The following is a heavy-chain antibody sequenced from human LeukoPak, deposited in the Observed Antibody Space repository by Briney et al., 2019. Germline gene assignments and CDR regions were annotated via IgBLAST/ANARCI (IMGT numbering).Heavy chain of an antibody. J-gene: IGHJ6*02. CDR3: ARDPNNYYGMDV. V-gene: IGHV1-69*04. Sequence: SVKVSCTASGGTFSSYAISWVRQAPGQGLEWMGRIIPILGIANYAQKFQGRVTITADKSTSTAYMELSSLRSEDTAVYYCARDPNNYYGMDVWGQGTTVTVSS. D-gene: IGHD1/OR15-1a*01. CDR2: IIPILGIA. CDR1: GGTFSSYA.